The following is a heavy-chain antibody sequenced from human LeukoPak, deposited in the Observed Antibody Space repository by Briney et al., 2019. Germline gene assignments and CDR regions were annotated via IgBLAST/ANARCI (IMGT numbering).Heavy chain of an antibody. J-gene: IGHJ4*02. CDR2: ISSGSTI. CDR1: GFTFSDYY. Sequence: GGSLRLSCAASGFTFSDYYMSWIRQAPGKGLEWVSYISSGSTIYYADSVKGRFTISRDNAKNSLYLQMNSLRAEDTAVYYCARSTYYDILTGYWGQGTLVTVSS. V-gene: IGHV3-11*04. D-gene: IGHD3-9*01. CDR3: ARSTYYDILTGY.